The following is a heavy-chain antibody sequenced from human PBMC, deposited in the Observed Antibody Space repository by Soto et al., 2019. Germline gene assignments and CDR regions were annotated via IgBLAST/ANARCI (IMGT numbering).Heavy chain of an antibody. D-gene: IGHD2-15*01. CDR1: RYTFECGA. J-gene: IGHJ4*02. Sequence: ASVTGYCKAGRYTFECGAMHSASQEKEQRLEWMGWINAGTGNTKYSQTFQGRVTITRDTSASTVYMELSSLRTEDTAVFYCARARCSGGYCDSHFDYWGQGTLVTVSS. V-gene: IGHV1-3*01. CDR2: INAGTGNT. CDR3: ARARCSGGYCDSHFDY.